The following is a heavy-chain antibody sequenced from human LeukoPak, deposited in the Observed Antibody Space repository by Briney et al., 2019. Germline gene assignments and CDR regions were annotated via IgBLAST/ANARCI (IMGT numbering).Heavy chain of an antibody. CDR3: ARGGYYGSGNDFRFDP. J-gene: IGHJ5*02. D-gene: IGHD3-10*01. Sequence: PSETLSLTCTVSGGSISSYYWSWIRQSPGKGLECIGYIHYTGSTNYNPSLRSRVTISVETSKNQFSLKLKSVTAADTAVYYCARGGYYGSGNDFRFDPWGQGTLVTVSS. CDR2: IHYTGST. V-gene: IGHV4-59*01. CDR1: GGSISSYY.